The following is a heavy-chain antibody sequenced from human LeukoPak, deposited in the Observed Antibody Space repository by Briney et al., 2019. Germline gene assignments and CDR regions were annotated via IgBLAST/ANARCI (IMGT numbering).Heavy chain of an antibody. V-gene: IGHV3-30*18. Sequence: GGSLRLSCAASGFTFSSYGMHWVRQAPGKGLEWVAVISYDGSNKYYADSVKGRFTISRDNSKNTLYLQMNSLRAEDTAVYYCAKVFRLGLYSSSYFDYWGQGTLATVSS. D-gene: IGHD6-13*01. J-gene: IGHJ4*02. CDR1: GFTFSSYG. CDR2: ISYDGSNK. CDR3: AKVFRLGLYSSSYFDY.